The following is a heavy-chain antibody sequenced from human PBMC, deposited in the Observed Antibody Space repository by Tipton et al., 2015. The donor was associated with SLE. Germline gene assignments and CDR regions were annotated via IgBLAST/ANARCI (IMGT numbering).Heavy chain of an antibody. CDR2: INPSGGST. D-gene: IGHD1-26*01. J-gene: IGHJ6*02. Sequence: QVQLVQSGAEVKKPGASVKVSCKASGYTFTTYYLHWVRQAPGQGLEWMGIINPSGGSTSYAQKFQGRATMTRATSTSTVYMELSSLRSEDTAVYSCARLSPIGVFYGMDVWGQGTTVTVSS. CDR3: ARLSPIGVFYGMDV. CDR1: GYTFTTYY. V-gene: IGHV1-46*03.